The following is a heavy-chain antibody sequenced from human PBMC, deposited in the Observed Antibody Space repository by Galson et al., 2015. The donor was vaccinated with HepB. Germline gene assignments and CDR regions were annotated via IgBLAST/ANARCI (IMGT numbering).Heavy chain of an antibody. CDR3: ARGSDSKWVLDY. CDR1: GFTFSTYA. J-gene: IGHJ4*02. V-gene: IGHV3-30*04. Sequence: SLRLSCAASGFTFSTYAMHWVRQAPGKGLEWVAVISYDGSNKYYADSVKGRFTISRDNSKNTLCLQMNSLRTEDTAVYYCARGSDSKWVLDYWGQGTLVTVSS. D-gene: IGHD2-21*01. CDR2: ISYDGSNK.